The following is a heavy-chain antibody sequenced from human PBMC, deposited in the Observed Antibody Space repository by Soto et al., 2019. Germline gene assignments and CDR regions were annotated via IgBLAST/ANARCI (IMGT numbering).Heavy chain of an antibody. V-gene: IGHV5-51*01. CDR3: ASLQYAICGVDDTSYMDV. CDR1: GYSFTSYW. CDR2: IYRGDSDT. Sequence: GAALKISCKGPGYSFTSYWSARVRQMPGKGLEWMGIIYRGDSDTRYSPSFQGQVTISADKSISTAYLQWSSLKDSDTAMYYCASLQYAICGVDDTSYMDVWGKGTTVTVSS. D-gene: IGHD3-3*01. J-gene: IGHJ6*03.